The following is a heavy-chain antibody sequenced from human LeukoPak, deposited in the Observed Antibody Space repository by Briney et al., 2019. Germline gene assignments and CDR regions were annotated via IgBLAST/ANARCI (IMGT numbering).Heavy chain of an antibody. CDR2: IYSGGST. CDR1: GFTVSSNY. J-gene: IGHJ3*02. D-gene: IGHD3-9*01. V-gene: IGHV3-53*01. CDR3: ARDGILTGYDAFDI. Sequence: GGSLRLSCAASGFTVSSNYMSWVRQAPGKRLEWVSVIYSGGSTYYADSVKGRFTISRDNSKNTLYLQMNSLRAEDTAVYYCARDGILTGYDAFDIWGQGTMVTVSS.